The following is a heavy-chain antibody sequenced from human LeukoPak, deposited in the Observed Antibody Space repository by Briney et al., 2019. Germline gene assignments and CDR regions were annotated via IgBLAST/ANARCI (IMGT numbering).Heavy chain of an antibody. CDR3: ARDSGSYEGAMGY. Sequence: GGSLRLSCAASGFTFSSYAMHWVRQAPGKGLEWVAVISYDGSNKYYADSVKGRFTISRDNSKNTLYLQMNSLRAEDTAVYYCARDSGSYEGAMGYWGQGTLVTVSS. D-gene: IGHD1-26*01. CDR1: GFTFSSYA. CDR2: ISYDGSNK. V-gene: IGHV3-30*04. J-gene: IGHJ4*02.